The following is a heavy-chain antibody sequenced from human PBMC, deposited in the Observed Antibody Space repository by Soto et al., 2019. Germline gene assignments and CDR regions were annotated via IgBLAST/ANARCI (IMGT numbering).Heavy chain of an antibody. CDR3: ARDDSGEGSALDV. J-gene: IGHJ3*01. CDR1: GFTFSDDG. D-gene: IGHD1-1*01. Sequence: QVPLVESGGGVVQPGGSLILSCAPSGFTFSDDGMHWVRQAPGKGLEWVAVIWSHGNQKAEADSVKGRFTISTDNYKNTLFLPMNGLTAEDTAVYFCARDDSGEGSALDVWGQGTMVTVSP. CDR2: IWSHGNQK. V-gene: IGHV3-33*01.